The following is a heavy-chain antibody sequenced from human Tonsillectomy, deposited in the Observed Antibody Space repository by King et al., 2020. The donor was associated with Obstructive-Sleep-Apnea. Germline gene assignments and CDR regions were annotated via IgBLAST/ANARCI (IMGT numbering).Heavy chain of an antibody. Sequence: VTLKESGPALVRPTQTLTLTCTFSGFSLTTNGMGVSWIRQPPGKALEWLARIDWDDDKYYSPSLKTRLTISKDTSKTQVVLTMTNMDPVDTATYYCVRTLREPPSNWFDPWGQGTLVTVSA. CDR1: GFSLTTNGMG. CDR2: IDWDDDK. CDR3: VRTLREPPSNWFDP. V-gene: IGHV2-70D*14. D-gene: IGHD1-14*01. J-gene: IGHJ5*02.